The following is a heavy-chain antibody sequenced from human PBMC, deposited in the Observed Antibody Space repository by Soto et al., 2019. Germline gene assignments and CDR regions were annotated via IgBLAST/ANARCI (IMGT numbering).Heavy chain of an antibody. CDR3: ARMGSGWPSNREDAFDI. Sequence: PSETLSLTCTVSGGSISSGDYYWSWIRQPPGKGLEWIGYIYYSGSTYYNPSLKSRVTISVDTSKNQFSLKLSSVTAADTAVYYCARMGSGWPSNREDAFDIWGQGTMVTVSS. CDR1: GGSISSGDYY. V-gene: IGHV4-30-4*02. CDR2: IYYSGST. J-gene: IGHJ3*02. D-gene: IGHD6-19*01.